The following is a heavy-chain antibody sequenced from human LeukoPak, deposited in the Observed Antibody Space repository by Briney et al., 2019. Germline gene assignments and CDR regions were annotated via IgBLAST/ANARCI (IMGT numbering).Heavy chain of an antibody. CDR1: GGSFSGYY. D-gene: IGHD4-17*01. V-gene: IGHV4-34*01. CDR2: INHSGST. CDR3: ARARDYGDFPRDFDY. Sequence: SETLSLTCAVYGGSFSGYYWSWIRRPPGKGLEWIGEINHSGSTNYNPSLKSRVTISVDTSKNQFSLKLSSVTAADTAVYYCARARDYGDFPRDFDYWGQGTLVTVSS. J-gene: IGHJ4*02.